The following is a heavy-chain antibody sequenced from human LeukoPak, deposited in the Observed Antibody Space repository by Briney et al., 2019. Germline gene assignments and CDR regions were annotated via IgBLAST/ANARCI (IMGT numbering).Heavy chain of an antibody. D-gene: IGHD3-10*01. CDR2: IYYSGST. V-gene: IGHV4-59*08. Sequence: SETLSLTCAVYGGSFSGYYWSWIRQPPGKGLEWIGYIYYSGSTNYNPSLKSRVTISVDTSKNQFSLKLSSVTAADTAVYYCARRKFTGYYGMDVWGQGTTVTVSS. CDR3: ARRKFTGYYGMDV. CDR1: GGSFSGYY. J-gene: IGHJ6*02.